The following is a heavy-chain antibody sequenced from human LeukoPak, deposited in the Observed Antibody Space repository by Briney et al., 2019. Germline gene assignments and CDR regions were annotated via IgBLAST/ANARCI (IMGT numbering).Heavy chain of an antibody. J-gene: IGHJ4*02. D-gene: IGHD5-18*01. V-gene: IGHV3-21*01. CDR2: ISSSSSYI. CDR3: ARAGYSYPYYFDY. Sequence: GGSLRLSCAASGSTFSSYSMNWVRQAPGKGLEWVSSISSSSSYIYYADSVKGRFTISRDNAKNSLYLQMNSLRAEDTAVYYCARAGYSYPYYFDYWGQGTLVTVSS. CDR1: GSTFSSYS.